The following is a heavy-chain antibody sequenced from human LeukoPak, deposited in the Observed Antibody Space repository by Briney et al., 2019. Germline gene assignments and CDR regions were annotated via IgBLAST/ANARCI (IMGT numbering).Heavy chain of an antibody. Sequence: QPGGSLRLSCVASGFTFSTYGMSWVRQAPGKGLEWVSAISGSGGSTYYADSVKGRFTISRDNSKNTLYLQMNSLRAEDTAVYYCAKDRWTEVDAFDIWGQGTMVTVSS. D-gene: IGHD1-1*01. CDR2: ISGSGGST. CDR1: GFTFSTYG. V-gene: IGHV3-23*01. J-gene: IGHJ3*02. CDR3: AKDRWTEVDAFDI.